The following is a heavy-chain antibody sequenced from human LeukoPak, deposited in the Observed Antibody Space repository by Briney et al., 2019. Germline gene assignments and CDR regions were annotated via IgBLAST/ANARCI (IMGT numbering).Heavy chain of an antibody. CDR2: IYYSGST. J-gene: IGHJ3*02. D-gene: IGHD3-22*01. CDR1: GDSFSSNTYY. Sequence: SETLSLTCTVSGDSFSSNTYYWGWVRQPPGQGLEWIGCIYYSGSTYYNPSLKSRVTISVDTSKNQFSLKLSSVTAADTAVYYCARSWPYYYDSSGYHRGAFDIWGQGTMVTVSS. V-gene: IGHV4-39*01. CDR3: ARSWPYYYDSSGYHRGAFDI.